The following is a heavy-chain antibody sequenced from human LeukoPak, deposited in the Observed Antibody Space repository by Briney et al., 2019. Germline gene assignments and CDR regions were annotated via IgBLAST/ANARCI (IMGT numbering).Heavy chain of an antibody. CDR2: INHSGST. D-gene: IGHD3-10*01. J-gene: IGHJ4*02. CDR1: GGSFSGYY. V-gene: IGHV4-34*01. CDR3: ARGDITMVRGVIPIRNYFDY. Sequence: SSETLSLTCAVYGGSFSGYYWSWIRQPPGKGVEWIGEINHSGSTNYNPSLKSRVTISVDTSKNQFSLKLSSLTAADTAVYYCARGDITMVRGVIPIRNYFDYWGQGTLVTVSS.